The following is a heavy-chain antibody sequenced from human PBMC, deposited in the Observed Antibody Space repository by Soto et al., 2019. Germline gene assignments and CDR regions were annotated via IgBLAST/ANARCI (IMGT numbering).Heavy chain of an antibody. V-gene: IGHV1-8*01. Sequence: GASVKVSCKASGYTFTSYDINWVRQATGQGLEWMGWMNPNSGNTGYAQKFQGRVTMTRNTSISTAYMELSSLRSEDTAVYYCAIGVWPAASSGYYYYYMDVWGKGTTVTVSS. D-gene: IGHD2-2*01. J-gene: IGHJ6*03. CDR1: GYTFTSYD. CDR2: MNPNSGNT. CDR3: AIGVWPAASSGYYYYYMDV.